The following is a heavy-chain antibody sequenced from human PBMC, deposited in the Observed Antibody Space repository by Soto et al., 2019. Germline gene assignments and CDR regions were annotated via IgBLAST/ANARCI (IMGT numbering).Heavy chain of an antibody. V-gene: IGHV4-34*01. CDR1: GGSFSGNY. CDR3: ARPSYALNWDFHYGMQV. D-gene: IGHD2-2*01. CDR2: INQSGNT. J-gene: IGHJ6*02. Sequence: PSETLSLTCAVSGGSFSGNYWTWIRQIPGKGLEWIGEINQSGNTKYNPSLMSRVTMSVDTSRNQFSLKPRSVTAADTAVYYCARPSYALNWDFHYGMQVWGQGTSVTVSS.